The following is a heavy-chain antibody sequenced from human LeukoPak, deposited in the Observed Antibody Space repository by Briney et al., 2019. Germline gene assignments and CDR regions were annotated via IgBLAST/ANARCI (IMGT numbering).Heavy chain of an antibody. CDR1: GFTFSSYA. D-gene: IGHD3-3*01. V-gene: IGHV3-23*01. CDR2: ISGSGGST. J-gene: IGHJ5*02. Sequence: GGSLRLSCAASGFTFSSYATSWVRQAPGKGLEWVSAISGSGGSTYYADSVKGRFTISRDNSKNTLYLQMNSLRAEDTAVYYCAKGGPYYDFWSGLSWGQGTLVTVSS. CDR3: AKGGPYYDFWSGLS.